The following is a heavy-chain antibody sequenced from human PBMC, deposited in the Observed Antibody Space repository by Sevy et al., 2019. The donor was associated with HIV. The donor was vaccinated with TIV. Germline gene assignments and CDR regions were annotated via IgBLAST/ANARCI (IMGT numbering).Heavy chain of an antibody. V-gene: IGHV3-33*06. Sequence: GGSLRLSCAASGFTFSSFGMHWVRQAPGKGLEWVAVIWFDGSNTYYADSVKGRFTISRDIAKNTLHLQMNSLRAEDTAVYYCAKDVPRDFWSAYSPGYFDYWGQGSLVTVSS. CDR2: IWFDGSNT. J-gene: IGHJ4*02. D-gene: IGHD3-3*01. CDR1: GFTFSSFG. CDR3: AKDVPRDFWSAYSPGYFDY.